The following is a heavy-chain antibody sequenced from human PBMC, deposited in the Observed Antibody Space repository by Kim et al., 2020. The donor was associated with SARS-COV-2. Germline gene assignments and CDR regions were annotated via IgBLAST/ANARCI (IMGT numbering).Heavy chain of an antibody. CDR1: GFTFSSYW. CDR2: INSDGSST. CDR3: ARDLPNWNDGGTLFD. J-gene: IGHJ4*02. D-gene: IGHD1-20*01. Sequence: GGSLRLSCAASGFTFSSYWMHWVRQAPGKGLVWVSRINSDGSSTSYAYSVKGRFTISRDNAKNTLYLQMNSLRAEDTAVYYCARDLPNWNDGGTLFDWGQGTLVTVSS. V-gene: IGHV3-74*01.